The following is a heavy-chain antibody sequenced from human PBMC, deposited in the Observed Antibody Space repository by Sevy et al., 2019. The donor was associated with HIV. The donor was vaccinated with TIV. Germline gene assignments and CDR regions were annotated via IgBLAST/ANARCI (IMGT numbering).Heavy chain of an antibody. D-gene: IGHD3-3*01. CDR1: GFTFSSYS. CDR3: AREATPSNYDFWSGAYYYYGMDV. Sequence: GGSLRLSCAASGFTFSSYSMNWVRQAPGKGLEWVSAIGTAGDTYYPGSVKGRFTISRENAKNSLYLQMNSLRAGDTAVYYCAREATPSNYDFWSGAYYYYGMDVWGQGTTVTVSS. J-gene: IGHJ6*02. CDR2: IGTAGDT. V-gene: IGHV3-13*01.